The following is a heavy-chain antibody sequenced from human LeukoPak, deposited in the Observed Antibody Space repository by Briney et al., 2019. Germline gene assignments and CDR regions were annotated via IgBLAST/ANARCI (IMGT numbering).Heavy chain of an antibody. CDR1: GGSFSGYY. Sequence: SETLSLTCAVSGGSFSGYYWSWIRQPPGKGLEWIGEINHSGSTNYNPSLKSRVTISVDTSKNQFSLKLSSMTAADTAVYYCARFTLFGVDYWGQGTLVTVSS. CDR2: INHSGST. D-gene: IGHD3-10*01. CDR3: ARFTLFGVDY. J-gene: IGHJ4*02. V-gene: IGHV4-34*01.